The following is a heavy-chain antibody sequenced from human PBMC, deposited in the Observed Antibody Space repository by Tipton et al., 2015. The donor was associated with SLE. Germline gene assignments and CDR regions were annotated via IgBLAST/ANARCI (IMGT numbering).Heavy chain of an antibody. CDR3: ARDLGLVNDY. Sequence: TLSLTCAVYGGSFSGYCWSWIRQPPGKGLEWIGYIYYSGSTNYNPSLKSRVTISVDTSKNQFSLKLSSVTAADTAVYYCARDLGLVNDYWGQGTLVTVSS. CDR1: GGSFSGYC. J-gene: IGHJ4*02. V-gene: IGHV4-59*01. CDR2: IYYSGST. D-gene: IGHD6-19*01.